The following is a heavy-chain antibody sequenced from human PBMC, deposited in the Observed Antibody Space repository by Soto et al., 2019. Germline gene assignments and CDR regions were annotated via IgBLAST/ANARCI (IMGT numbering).Heavy chain of an antibody. D-gene: IGHD6-19*01. CDR1: GGSISSYY. J-gene: IGHJ6*03. Sequence: QVQLQESGPGLVKPSETLSLTCTVSGGSISSYYWSWIRQPPGKGLEWIGYIYYSGSTNYNPSLKTRVTISVDTSKNQFSLKLSSVTAADTAVYYCARRLQVKWLVHYYYYYMDVWGKGTTVTVSS. CDR2: IYYSGST. CDR3: ARRLQVKWLVHYYYYYMDV. V-gene: IGHV4-59*08.